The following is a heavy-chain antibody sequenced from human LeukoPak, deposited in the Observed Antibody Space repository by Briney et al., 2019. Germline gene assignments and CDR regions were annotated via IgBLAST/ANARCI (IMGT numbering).Heavy chain of an antibody. J-gene: IGHJ4*02. CDR2: IYYSGST. CDR3: ARDRGVGYSYEGPYFDY. D-gene: IGHD5-18*01. CDR1: GGSISSYY. V-gene: IGHV4-59*01. Sequence: KPSETLSLTCTVSGGSISSYYWSWIRQPPGKGLEWIGYIYYSGSTNYNPSLKSRVTISVDTSKNQFSLKLSSVTAADTAVYYCARDRGVGYSYEGPYFDYWGQGTLVTVSS.